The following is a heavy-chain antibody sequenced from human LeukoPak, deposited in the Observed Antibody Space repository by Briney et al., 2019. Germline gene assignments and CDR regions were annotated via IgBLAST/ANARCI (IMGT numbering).Heavy chain of an antibody. V-gene: IGHV4-30-4*01. J-gene: IGHJ4*02. Sequence: PSETLSLTCTVSGGSISSGDYYWSWIRQPPGKGLEWIGYIYYSGSTYYNPSLKSRVTISVDTSKNQFSLKLSSVTAADTAVYYCARVKYGSGDHINFDYWGQGTLVTVSS. CDR1: GGSISSGDYY. CDR3: ARVKYGSGDHINFDY. D-gene: IGHD3-10*01. CDR2: IYYSGST.